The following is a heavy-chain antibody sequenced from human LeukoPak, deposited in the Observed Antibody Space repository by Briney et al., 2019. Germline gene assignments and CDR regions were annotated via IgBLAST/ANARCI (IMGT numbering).Heavy chain of an antibody. Sequence: GGSLRLSCAASGFTFNRHAMSWVRQAPGKGLEWVSTTGIESVHTLCADSVKGRCTISRDNSRATLDLQLSILRVDDTAVYYCLCGHDSVPQPRAYCFDTWGQGTLVTVSS. V-gene: IGHV3-23*01. J-gene: IGHJ4*02. CDR1: GFTFNRHA. CDR2: TGIESVHT. CDR3: LCGHDSVPQPRAYCFDT. D-gene: IGHD2-21*01.